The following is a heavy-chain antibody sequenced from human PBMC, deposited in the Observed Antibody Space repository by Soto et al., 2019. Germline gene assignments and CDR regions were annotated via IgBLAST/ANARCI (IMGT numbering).Heavy chain of an antibody. J-gene: IGHJ4*02. D-gene: IGHD2-8*01. Sequence: TGGSLRLSCAASGFTFSDHYMSWLRQAPGKGLEWVSYISSSGSTIYYADSVKGRFTISRDNAKNSLYLQMNSLRAEDTAVYYCASPYAISFHYWGQGALVTVSS. CDR2: ISSSGSTI. V-gene: IGHV3-11*01. CDR1: GFTFSDHY. CDR3: ASPYAISFHY.